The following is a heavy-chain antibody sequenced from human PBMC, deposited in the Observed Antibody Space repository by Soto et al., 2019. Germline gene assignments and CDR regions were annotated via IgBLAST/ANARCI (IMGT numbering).Heavy chain of an antibody. CDR1: GGSISSYY. D-gene: IGHD6-13*01. V-gene: IGHV4-59*08. CDR3: ARHPPYSSSWYYFDY. J-gene: IGHJ4*02. Sequence: QVQLQESGPGLVKPSETLSLTCTVSGGSISSYYWSWIRQPPGKGLEWIGYIYYSGSTNYNPSLKSRVTISVDTSKNQFSLKLSSVTAADTAVYYGARHPPYSSSWYYFDYWGQGTLVTVSS. CDR2: IYYSGST.